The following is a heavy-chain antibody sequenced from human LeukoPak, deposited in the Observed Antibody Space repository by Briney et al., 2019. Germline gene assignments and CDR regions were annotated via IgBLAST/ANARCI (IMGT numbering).Heavy chain of an antibody. CDR1: GDSVSTSNSY. CDR2: IHNSVRT. J-gene: IGHJ4*02. CDR3: ARHGTISSESYFDY. Sequence: PSETLSLTCTVSGDSVSTSNSYWGWIRQPPGKGLEWIGYIHNSVRTNYNPSLKSRVTGFVDTSKNQVSLRLSSVTAADTAVYYCARHGTISSESYFDYWGQGALVTVSS. D-gene: IGHD1-14*01. V-gene: IGHV4-61*01.